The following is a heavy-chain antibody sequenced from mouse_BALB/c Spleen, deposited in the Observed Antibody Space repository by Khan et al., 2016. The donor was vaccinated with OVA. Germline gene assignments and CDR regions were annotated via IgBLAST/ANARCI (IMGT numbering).Heavy chain of an antibody. CDR3: TRIDRSDCDY. D-gene: IGHD1-1*01. V-gene: IGHV1-20*02. CDR1: GYSFTGYF. CDR2: INPHIGET. J-gene: IGHJ2*01. Sequence: VQLQQSGPELVRPGASVKISCKASGYSFTGYFMNWVMQSHGKSLEWIGRINPHIGETFYNQRFKDKATLTVDDSSSTAHMELRSLASDDSAVDYCTRIDRSDCDYWGQGTTRTVSS.